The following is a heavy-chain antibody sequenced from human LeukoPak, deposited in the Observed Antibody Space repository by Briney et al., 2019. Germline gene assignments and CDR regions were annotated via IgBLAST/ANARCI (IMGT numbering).Heavy chain of an antibody. D-gene: IGHD1-26*01. CDR1: GGSMSTYY. Sequence: SETLSPTCTVSGGSMSTYYWSWIRQPPGKGLEWIGYIHYSGSTSYNPSLRSRVTISGDMSKNQFPLKLSSVIAADTAVYYCARARVGATSDDALDIWGQGTMVTVSS. CDR2: IHYSGST. V-gene: IGHV4-59*01. J-gene: IGHJ3*02. CDR3: ARARVGATSDDALDI.